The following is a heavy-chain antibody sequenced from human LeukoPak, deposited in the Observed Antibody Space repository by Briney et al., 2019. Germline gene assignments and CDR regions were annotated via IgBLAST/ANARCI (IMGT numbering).Heavy chain of an antibody. J-gene: IGHJ4*02. CDR3: ARAVVVARGLMAYFDY. V-gene: IGHV1-69*04. CDR2: IIPIPGMA. D-gene: IGHD3-10*01. Sequence: SVKVSCKASGGTFSFYAINWVRQAPGQGLEWMGRIIPIPGMANYAQKFQGRVTITADSSTSTAYMEVSSLRSEDTAVYYCARAVVVARGLMAYFDYWGQGTLVTVPS. CDR1: GGTFSFYA.